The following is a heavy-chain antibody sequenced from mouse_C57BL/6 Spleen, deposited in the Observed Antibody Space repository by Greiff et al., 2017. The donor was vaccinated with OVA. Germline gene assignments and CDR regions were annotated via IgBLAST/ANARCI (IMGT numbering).Heavy chain of an antibody. CDR1: GYTFTSYW. Sequence: QVQLQQPGTELVKPGASVKLSCKASGYTFTSYWMHWVKQRPGQGLEWIGNINPSNGGTNYNEKFKSKATLTVDKTSSTAYMQLSNLTSEDSAVYYSARCLIDSAAWFAYWGQGTLVTVSA. CDR3: ARCLIDSAAWFAY. V-gene: IGHV1-53*01. D-gene: IGHD3-2*01. CDR2: INPSNGGT. J-gene: IGHJ3*01.